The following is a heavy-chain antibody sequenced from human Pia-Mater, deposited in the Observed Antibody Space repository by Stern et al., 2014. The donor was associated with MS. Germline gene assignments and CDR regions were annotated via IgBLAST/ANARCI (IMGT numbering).Heavy chain of an antibody. Sequence: QVQLQESGPGLVKPSGTLSLTCTVSGGSISGVNWWTWVRQPPGKGLEWIGEIYYTGHTNYNPSLRSRVVMLVDKSKNQFPLDLRSVTAADTAVYYCARGGGTHSPTYDYWGQGTLVSVSS. CDR3: ARGGGTHSPTYDY. D-gene: IGHD3-16*01. J-gene: IGHJ4*02. CDR1: GGSISGVNW. V-gene: IGHV4-4*02. CDR2: IYYTGHT.